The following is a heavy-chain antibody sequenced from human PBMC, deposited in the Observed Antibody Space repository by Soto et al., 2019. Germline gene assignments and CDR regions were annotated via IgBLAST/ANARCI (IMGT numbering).Heavy chain of an antibody. Sequence: QVQLVQSGAEVKKPGSSVKVSCKASGGTFSSYTISWVRQAPGQGLEWMGRIIPILGIANYAQKFQGRVTITADKSTSTAYMELSSLRSEDTAVYYCASLMRSGYYYGMDVWGKGTTVTVSS. CDR3: ASLMRSGYYYGMDV. J-gene: IGHJ6*04. CDR2: IIPILGIA. CDR1: GGTFSSYT. D-gene: IGHD3-10*01. V-gene: IGHV1-69*02.